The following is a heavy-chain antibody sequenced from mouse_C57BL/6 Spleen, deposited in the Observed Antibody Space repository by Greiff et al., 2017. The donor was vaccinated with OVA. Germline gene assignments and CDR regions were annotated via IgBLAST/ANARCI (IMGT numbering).Heavy chain of an antibody. CDR2: IDTSDSET. CDR3: ARSSSGYVGAMDY. Sequence: QVQLQQPGAELVRPGSSVQLSCTASGYSFTSYWMHWVKQRPVQGLEWIGNIDTSDSETHYTQKIKDLATLTVDKSSRTAYMQLSSLTSEDSAVSYCARSSSGYVGAMDYWGQGTSVTVSS. CDR1: GYSFTSYW. J-gene: IGHJ4*01. V-gene: IGHV1-52*01. D-gene: IGHD3-2*02.